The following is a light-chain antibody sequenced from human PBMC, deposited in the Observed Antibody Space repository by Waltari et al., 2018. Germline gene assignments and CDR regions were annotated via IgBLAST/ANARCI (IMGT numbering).Light chain of an antibody. CDR2: DTS. Sequence: EIVLTQSPATLSLSPGERAPLSCRASQSINGYLAWYQQKPGQAPRLLIYDTSNRATGIPARFSGSGSGTDFTLNISSLEPEDFAVYYCQHRSNWPPLFAFGPGTKVDLK. V-gene: IGKV3-11*01. J-gene: IGKJ3*01. CDR1: QSINGY. CDR3: QHRSNWPPLFA.